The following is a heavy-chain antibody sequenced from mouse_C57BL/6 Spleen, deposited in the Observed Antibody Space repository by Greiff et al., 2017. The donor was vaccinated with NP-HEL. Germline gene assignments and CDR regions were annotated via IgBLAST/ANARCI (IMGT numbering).Heavy chain of an antibody. CDR2: IHPNSGST. CDR3: ASVYYYGSSYDFDY. V-gene: IGHV1-64*01. J-gene: IGHJ2*01. CDR1: GYTFTSYW. D-gene: IGHD1-1*01. Sequence: VQLQQPGAELVKPGASVKLSCKASGYTFTSYWMHWVKQRPGQGLEWIGMIHPNSGSTNYNEKFKSKATLTVDKSSSTAYMQLSSLTSEDSAVYYCASVYYYGSSYDFDYWGQGTTLTVSS.